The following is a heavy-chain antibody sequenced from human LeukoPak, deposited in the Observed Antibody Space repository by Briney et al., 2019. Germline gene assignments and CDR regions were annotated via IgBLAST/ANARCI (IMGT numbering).Heavy chain of an antibody. CDR2: IYYSGST. V-gene: IGHV4-59*08. CDR3: ARGNPPPTVTIDY. Sequence: SETLSLTCTVSGGSISSYYWSWIRQPPGKGLEWIGYIYYSGSTNYNPSLKSRVTISVDTSKNQFSLKLSSVTAADTAVYYCARGNPPPTVTIDYWGQGTLVTVSS. CDR1: GGSISSYY. D-gene: IGHD4-11*01. J-gene: IGHJ4*02.